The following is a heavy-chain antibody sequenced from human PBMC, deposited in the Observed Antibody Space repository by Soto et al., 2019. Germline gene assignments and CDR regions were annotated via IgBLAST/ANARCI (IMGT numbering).Heavy chain of an antibody. V-gene: IGHV4-39*01. CDR1: GASISTNHHN. CDR3: ARLPTGYPNWFDP. J-gene: IGHJ5*02. D-gene: IGHD3-9*01. CDR2: IHYRGDT. Sequence: SETLSLTCTVSGASISTNHHNWAWVRQPPGKGLEWMGNIHYRGDTYFNPSLGSRLSMSVDTSKNQFSLRLTSVTAADTAVYYCARLPTGYPNWFDPWGQGTLVTVSS.